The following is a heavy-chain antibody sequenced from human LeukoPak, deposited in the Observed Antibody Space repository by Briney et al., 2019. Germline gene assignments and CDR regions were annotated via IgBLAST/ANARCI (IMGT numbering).Heavy chain of an antibody. D-gene: IGHD2-2*02. CDR1: GFTFSSYD. V-gene: IGHV3-13*01. J-gene: IGHJ4*02. Sequence: GGSLRLSCAASGFTFSSYDMHWVRQATGKGLEWVSAIGTAGDTYYPGSVKGRFTISRENAKNSLYLQMNSLRAGDTAVYYCAREGCSSTSCYMDYWGQGTLVTASS. CDR3: AREGCSSTSCYMDY. CDR2: IGTAGDT.